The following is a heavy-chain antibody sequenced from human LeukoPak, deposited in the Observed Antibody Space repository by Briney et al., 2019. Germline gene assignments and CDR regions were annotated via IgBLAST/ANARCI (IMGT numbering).Heavy chain of an antibody. J-gene: IGHJ4*02. CDR1: GYSISSGYY. D-gene: IGHD4-23*01. Sequence: SETLSLTCTVSGYSISSGYYWGWIRQPPGKGLEWIGSIYHSGSTYYNPSLKSRVTISVDTSKNQFSLKLSSVTAADTAVYYCARGYGGNSPYYFDSWGQGTLVAVSS. CDR2: IYHSGST. CDR3: ARGYGGNSPYYFDS. V-gene: IGHV4-38-2*02.